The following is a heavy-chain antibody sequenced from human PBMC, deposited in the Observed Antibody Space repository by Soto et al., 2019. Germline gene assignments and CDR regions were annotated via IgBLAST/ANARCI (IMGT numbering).Heavy chain of an antibody. J-gene: IGHJ6*02. CDR3: ARVSRNYADYYDSSGYRYYYGMDV. D-gene: IGHD3-22*01. V-gene: IGHV1-69*13. CDR2: IIPIFGTA. CDR1: GGTFSSYA. Sequence: ASVKVSCKASGGTFSSYAISWVRQAPGQGLEWMGGIIPIFGTANYAQKFQGRVTITADESTSTAYMELSSLRSEDTAVYYCARVSRNYADYYDSSGYRYYYGMDVWGQGTTVTVSS.